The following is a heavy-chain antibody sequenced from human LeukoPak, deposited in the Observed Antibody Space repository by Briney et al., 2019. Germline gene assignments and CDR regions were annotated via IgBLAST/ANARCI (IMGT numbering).Heavy chain of an antibody. J-gene: IGHJ3*02. D-gene: IGHD3-22*01. Sequence: GGSLRLSCAASGFTFSSYAMSWVRQAPGKGLEWVSAISGSGGSTYYADSVEGRFTISRDNAKNSLYLQMNSLRAEDTAVYYCARVRDPRQYYYDNSGYRNAFDIWGQGTMDTVSS. CDR3: ARVRDPRQYYYDNSGYRNAFDI. V-gene: IGHV3-23*01. CDR1: GFTFSSYA. CDR2: ISGSGGST.